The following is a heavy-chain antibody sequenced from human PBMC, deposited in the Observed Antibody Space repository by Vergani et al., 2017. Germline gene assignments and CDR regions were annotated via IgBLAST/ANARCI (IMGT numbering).Heavy chain of an antibody. D-gene: IGHD4-11*01. J-gene: IGHJ6*03. Sequence: QVQLQQWGGGLLKPSETLSLTCVVNGGSFTSYHWTWIRQSPGEGLEWVGDIDHTGRPDYNPSHKRRLTMSVDKSRNQFSLTLNSVTATDTAIYFCARVNTETNGHLYYCYYMDVWGQGTAVTVS. CDR2: IDHTGRP. V-gene: IGHV4-34*01. CDR1: GGSFTSYH. CDR3: ARVNTETNGHLYYCYYMDV.